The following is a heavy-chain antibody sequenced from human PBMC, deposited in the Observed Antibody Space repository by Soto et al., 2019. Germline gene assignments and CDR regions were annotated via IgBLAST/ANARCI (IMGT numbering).Heavy chain of an antibody. CDR2: MYSSGST. CDR3: ARSLGWFDS. V-gene: IGHV4-4*07. Sequence: LSLTCTVSGDSISNYYWSWIRQPAGEGLVWIGRMYSSGSTNYNPSLKSRVTMSLDTSKSQFSLKLTSVTAADTAVYYCARSLGWFDSWGQGTLVTVSS. J-gene: IGHJ5*01. CDR1: GDSISNYY.